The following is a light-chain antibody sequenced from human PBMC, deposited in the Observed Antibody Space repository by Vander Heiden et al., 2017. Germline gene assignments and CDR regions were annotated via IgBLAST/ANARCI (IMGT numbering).Light chain of an antibody. CDR3: QERYSTPRT. CDR2: AAS. CDR1: QSISSY. Sequence: IQMTQSPSSLSASVGDRVTITCRASQSISSYLNWYQQKPGKAPKLLIYAASRWQSGVPSRFSGSGSGTDFTLTISSRQPEDFATYYCQERYSTPRTVGQGTKVEIK. V-gene: IGKV1-39*01. J-gene: IGKJ1*01.